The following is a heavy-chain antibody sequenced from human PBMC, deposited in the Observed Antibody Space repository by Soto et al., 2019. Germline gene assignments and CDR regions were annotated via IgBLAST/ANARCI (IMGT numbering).Heavy chain of an antibody. CDR3: ARVEEDWFDP. Sequence: SETLSLTCTVSGGSISSGGYYWSWIRQHPGKGLEWIGYIYYSGSTYYNPSLKSRVTISVDTSKNQFSLKLSSVTAADTAVYYCARVEEDWFDPWGQGTLVTVSS. J-gene: IGHJ5*02. CDR1: GGSISSGGYY. V-gene: IGHV4-31*03. CDR2: IYYSGST.